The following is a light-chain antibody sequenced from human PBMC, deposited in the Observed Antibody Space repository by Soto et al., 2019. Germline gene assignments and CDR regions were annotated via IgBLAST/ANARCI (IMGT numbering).Light chain of an antibody. Sequence: ETVMTQSPGTLSVFPGERVTLSCRASQSVSSNLAWYQQKPGQAPRLLIYGASTRATGIPARFTGSGSGTGFTLTISSLQSDDFAVYFCQQYHDWPTVSSGRGTKVEIK. V-gene: IGKV3-15*01. CDR1: QSVSSN. J-gene: IGKJ4*01. CDR2: GAS. CDR3: QQYHDWPTVS.